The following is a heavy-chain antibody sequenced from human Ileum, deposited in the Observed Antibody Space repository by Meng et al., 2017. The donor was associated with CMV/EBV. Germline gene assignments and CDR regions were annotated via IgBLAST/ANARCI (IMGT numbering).Heavy chain of an antibody. CDR2: INPDTGGT. CDR3: MTVTGNYPY. J-gene: IGHJ4*02. D-gene: IGHD1-7*01. Sequence: QVQLLQSGAALKKPGALLKVSCKASGYTFTGYYMHWVRQAPGQGLEWMGQINPDTGGTNYAQKFQGRVTMTRDTSISTAYMELSRLTSDDTAVYFRMTVTGNYPYWGQGALVTVSS. V-gene: IGHV1-2*06. CDR1: GYTFTGYY.